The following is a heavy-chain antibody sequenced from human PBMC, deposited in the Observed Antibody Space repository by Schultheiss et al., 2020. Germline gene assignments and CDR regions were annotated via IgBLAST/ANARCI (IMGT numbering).Heavy chain of an antibody. Sequence: SETLSLTCTVSGGSISSSSYYWGWIRQPPGKGLEWIGYIYYSGSTNYNPSLKSRVTISVDTSKNQFSLKLSSVTAADTAVYYCARDVTTDNWFDPWGQGTLVTVSS. V-gene: IGHV4-61*05. J-gene: IGHJ5*02. CDR2: IYYSGST. CDR3: ARDVTTDNWFDP. CDR1: GGSISSSSYY. D-gene: IGHD4-17*01.